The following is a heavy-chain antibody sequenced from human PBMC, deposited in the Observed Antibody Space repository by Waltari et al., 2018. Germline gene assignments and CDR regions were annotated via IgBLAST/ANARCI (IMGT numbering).Heavy chain of an antibody. CDR3: ASSGYSSSWFGY. D-gene: IGHD6-13*01. J-gene: IGHJ5*01. CDR1: GGSINTDY. V-gene: IGHV4-59*01. Sequence: QLHLQESGPGLVRPSETLSLTCNVSGGSINTDYWPWTLQPPGKGLEWIGYIWFSGFTVYNGALKNRVTMSVGASQTHFSLKLTSVTAADTAVYYCASSGYSSSWFGYWGQGTLVTVSS. CDR2: IWFSGFT.